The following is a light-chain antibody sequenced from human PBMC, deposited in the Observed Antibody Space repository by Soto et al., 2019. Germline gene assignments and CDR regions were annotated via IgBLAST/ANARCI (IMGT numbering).Light chain of an antibody. CDR1: SSDVGGYNF. V-gene: IGLV2-14*03. J-gene: IGLJ2*01. Sequence: QSVLTQPASVSGSPGQSITISCTGTSSDVGGYNFVSWYQHHPGKAPKLMIYDVSNRPSGVSNRFSGSKSGHTASLTISGLQAEDEADYYCSSYTTGSTPVLFGGGTKLTVL. CDR2: DVS. CDR3: SSYTTGSTPVL.